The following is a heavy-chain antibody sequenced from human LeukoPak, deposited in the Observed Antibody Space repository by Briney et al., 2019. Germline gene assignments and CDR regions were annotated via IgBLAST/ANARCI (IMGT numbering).Heavy chain of an antibody. Sequence: ASVKVSCKASGGTFGTSGVNWVRQAPGQGLEWMGCVIPVFGTSNYAEKFQDRVTITADESTSTAYLELRSLRSDDTAVYYCARVADSSGWSTRAFDYWGQGTLVTVSS. CDR3: ARVADSSGWSTRAFDY. J-gene: IGHJ4*02. V-gene: IGHV1-69*13. D-gene: IGHD6-19*01. CDR2: VIPVFGTS. CDR1: GGTFGTSG.